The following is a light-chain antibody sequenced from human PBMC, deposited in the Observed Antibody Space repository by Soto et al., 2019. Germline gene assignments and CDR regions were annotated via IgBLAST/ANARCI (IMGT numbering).Light chain of an antibody. CDR1: QNIEKY. CDR2: SAS. Sequence: DIQVTQSPSSLSASLGDRVTITCRASQNIEKYLNWYQLRPGKAPLLLIYSASDLRSDVPSRFSGGGSGTTFTLTISSLQPEDFATYYCQQSFSAPYTFGQGTNVDI. J-gene: IGKJ2*01. V-gene: IGKV1-39*01. CDR3: QQSFSAPYT.